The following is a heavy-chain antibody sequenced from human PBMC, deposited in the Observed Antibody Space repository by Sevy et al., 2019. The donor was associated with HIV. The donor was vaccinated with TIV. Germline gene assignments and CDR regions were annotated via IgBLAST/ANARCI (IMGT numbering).Heavy chain of an antibody. CDR2: FKRKADGGTL. Sequence: GGSLRLSCTASGFTFTDYAMNWVRQSPGKGLEWVAFFKRKADGGTLDHAASVKVRFTISRDESKNIAYLQMNDLKTEDTGVYSCTWWKGAKSVFDYWGQGALVTVSS. D-gene: IGHD2-15*01. J-gene: IGHJ4*02. V-gene: IGHV3-49*04. CDR3: TWWKGAKSVFDY. CDR1: GFTFTDYA.